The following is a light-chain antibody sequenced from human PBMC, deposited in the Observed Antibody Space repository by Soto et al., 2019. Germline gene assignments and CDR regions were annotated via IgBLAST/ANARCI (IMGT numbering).Light chain of an antibody. J-gene: IGLJ1*01. CDR3: AAWDDRLSGYV. V-gene: IGLV1-44*01. Sequence: QSVLTQPPSASGTPGQRVTISCSGSSSNIGGNAVNWYQQLPGTTPKLLIYSNNQRPSGVPDRFSGSKSGTSASLAISVLQSEDEADYYCAAWDDRLSGYVFGTGTKLTVL. CDR2: SNN. CDR1: SSNIGGNA.